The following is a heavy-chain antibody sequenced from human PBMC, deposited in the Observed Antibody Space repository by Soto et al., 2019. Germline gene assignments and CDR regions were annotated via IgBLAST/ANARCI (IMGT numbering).Heavy chain of an antibody. Sequence: QVQLQQSGPGLVKPSETLSLTCSVSGGSISGSYWNWFRQPDGKRPEWIGRIHAAGGTNYNPSLGSRVSMSVDTSRNQLSLKLRSVTAAYTAVYYCARISGGPICWGQGTLVTVSS. V-gene: IGHV4-4*07. CDR2: IHAAGGT. CDR1: GGSISGSY. CDR3: ARISGGPIC. J-gene: IGHJ4*02.